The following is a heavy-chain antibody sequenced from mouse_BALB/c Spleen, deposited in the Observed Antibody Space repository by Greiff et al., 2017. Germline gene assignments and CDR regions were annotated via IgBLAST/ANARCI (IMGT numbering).Heavy chain of an antibody. J-gene: IGHJ4*01. D-gene: IGHD3-1*01. Sequence: EVHLVESGGGLVQPKGSLKLSCAASGFTFNTYAMNWVRQAPGKGLEWVARIRSKSNNYATYYADSVKDRFTISRDDSQSMLYLQMNNLKTEDTAMYYCVRLGLHAMDYWGQGTSVTVSS. CDR3: VRLGLHAMDY. CDR2: IRSKSNNYAT. V-gene: IGHV10-1*02. CDR1: GFTFNTYA.